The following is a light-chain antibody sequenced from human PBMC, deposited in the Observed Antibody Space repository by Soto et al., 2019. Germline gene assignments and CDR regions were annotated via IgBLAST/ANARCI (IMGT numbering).Light chain of an antibody. V-gene: IGLV2-23*02. CDR2: EVT. CDR1: SSDVGTYNL. CDR3: CSDPGSRAAI. J-gene: IGLJ1*01. Sequence: QSVLTQPASVSGSPGQSITISCSGTSSDVGTYNLVSWYQQYPGKAPRLMIYEVTKRPSGVSNRFSGSKSGNTASLTISGLQPEDEADYYCCSDPGSRAAIFGTGTKV.